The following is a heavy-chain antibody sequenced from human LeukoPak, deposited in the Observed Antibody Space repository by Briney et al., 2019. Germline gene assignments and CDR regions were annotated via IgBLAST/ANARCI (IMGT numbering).Heavy chain of an antibody. J-gene: IGHJ6*03. CDR2: INHSGST. CDR1: GGSFSGYY. Sequence: PSGTLSLTCAVYGGSFSGYYWNWIRQPPGEGLEWIGEINHSGSTNYNPSLKSRVTISVDTSKNQFSLKVNSVTAADTAVYYCARRSGAADGYNYDYYYYMDVWGRGTTVTVSS. V-gene: IGHV4-34*01. CDR3: ARRSGAADGYNYDYYYYMDV. D-gene: IGHD5-24*01.